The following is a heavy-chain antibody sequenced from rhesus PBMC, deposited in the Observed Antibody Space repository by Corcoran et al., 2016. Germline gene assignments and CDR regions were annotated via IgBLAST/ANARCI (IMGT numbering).Heavy chain of an antibody. CDR2: IHGRSGST. CDR1: GGSISDNYY. V-gene: IGHV4-106*01. Sequence: QVHLQASGPGLVKPSETLSLTCTVSGGSISDNYYWNWIRQFPGKAREWMGRIHGRSGSTSHNPSLKRRVTMSKDTSKNHFSRKLTSVTAADTAVYYGATAYSGNFYIDYWGQGVLVTVSS. D-gene: IGHD3-16*01. J-gene: IGHJ4*01. CDR3: ATAYSGNFYIDY.